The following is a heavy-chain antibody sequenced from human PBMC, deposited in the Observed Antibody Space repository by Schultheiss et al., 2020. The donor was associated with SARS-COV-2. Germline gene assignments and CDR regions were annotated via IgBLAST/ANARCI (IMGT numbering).Heavy chain of an antibody. D-gene: IGHD2/OR15-2a*01. CDR1: GGSISSYY. CDR2: IYYSGST. CDR3: ARGFRTSLGASWFAS. V-gene: IGHV4-59*01. Sequence: SETLSLTCTVSGGSISSYYWSWIRQPPGKGLEWIGYIYYSGSTNYNPSLKSRVTISVDTSKNQFSLKLTSVTAADTAVYYCARGFRTSLGASWFASWGQGLLVTVSS. J-gene: IGHJ5*01.